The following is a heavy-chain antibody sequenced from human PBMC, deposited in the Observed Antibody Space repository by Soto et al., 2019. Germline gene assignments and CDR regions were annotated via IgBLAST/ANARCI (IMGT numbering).Heavy chain of an antibody. J-gene: IGHJ2*01. CDR2: IWYDGSHE. Sequence: PGGSLRLSCAASGFTFNNYGMDWVRQAPGKGLEWVAVIWYDGSHESYADSVKGRFTTSRGNSKNTLYLQMNSLRAEDTAVYYCARDRYSYDSRAYQGVDWYFDLWGRGTLVTVSS. CDR1: GFTFNNYG. D-gene: IGHD3-22*01. CDR3: ARDRYSYDSRAYQGVDWYFDL. V-gene: IGHV3-33*01.